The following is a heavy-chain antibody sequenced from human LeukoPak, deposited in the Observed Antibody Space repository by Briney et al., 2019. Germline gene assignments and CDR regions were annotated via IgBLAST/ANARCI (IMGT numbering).Heavy chain of an antibody. J-gene: IGHJ3*02. CDR1: GESFSGYY. CDR2: INHSGST. Sequence: SETLSLTCAVYGESFSGYYWSWIRQPPGKGLEWIGEINHSGSTNYNPSLKSRVTISVDTSKNQFSLKLSSVTAAVTAVYCCARLRPQVGAFDIWGQGKMVTVSS. V-gene: IGHV4-34*01. CDR3: ARLRPQVGAFDI. D-gene: IGHD6-25*01.